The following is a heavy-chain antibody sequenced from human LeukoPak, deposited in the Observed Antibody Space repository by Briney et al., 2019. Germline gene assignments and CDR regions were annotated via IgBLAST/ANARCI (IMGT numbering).Heavy chain of an antibody. V-gene: IGHV4-39*07. Sequence: PSETLSLTCTVSGGSISSSSYYWGWIRQPPGKGLEWIGSIYYSGSTYYNPSLKSRVTISVDTSKNQFSLKLSSVTAADTAVYYCARVGYSYGSPPPDNYFDYWGQGTLVTVSS. D-gene: IGHD5-18*01. J-gene: IGHJ4*02. CDR2: IYYSGST. CDR3: ARVGYSYGSPPPDNYFDY. CDR1: GGSISSSSYY.